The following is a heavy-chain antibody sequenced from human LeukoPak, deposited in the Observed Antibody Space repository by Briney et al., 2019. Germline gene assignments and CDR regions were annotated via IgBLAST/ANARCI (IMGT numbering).Heavy chain of an antibody. D-gene: IGHD3-10*01. Sequence: PSETLSLTCTVSGGSISSYYWSWIRQPPGKELEWIGYIYYSGSTNYNPSLKSRVTISVDTSKNQFSLKLSSVTAADTAVYYCARQHYYGSGSRYAFDIWGQGTMVTVSS. CDR1: GGSISSYY. CDR2: IYYSGST. J-gene: IGHJ3*02. V-gene: IGHV4-59*08. CDR3: ARQHYYGSGSRYAFDI.